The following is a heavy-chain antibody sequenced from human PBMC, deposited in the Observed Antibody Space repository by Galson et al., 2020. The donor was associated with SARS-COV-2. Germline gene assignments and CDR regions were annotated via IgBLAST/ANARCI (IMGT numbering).Heavy chain of an antibody. CDR1: GFTFSDYY. Sequence: GESLKISCAASGFTFSDYYMSWIRQAPGKGLEWVSYISSSSSYTNYADSVKGRFTISRDNAKNSLYLQMNSLRAEDTAVYYCAGQAAHSSGWEYYFDYWGQGTLVTVSS. CDR2: ISSSSSYT. CDR3: AGQAAHSSGWEYYFDY. D-gene: IGHD6-19*01. V-gene: IGHV3-11*06. J-gene: IGHJ4*02.